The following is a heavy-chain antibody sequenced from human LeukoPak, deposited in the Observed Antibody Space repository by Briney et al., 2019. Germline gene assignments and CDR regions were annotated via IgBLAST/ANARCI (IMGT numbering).Heavy chain of an antibody. V-gene: IGHV4-59*08. Sequence: PSETLSLTCTVSGGSISSYYWSWIRQPPGKGLEWIGYIYYSGSTNYNPSLKSRVTISVDTSKKQFSLKLTSVTAADAAVYYCVRVRVGAYGTFDYWGQGTLVTVSS. CDR1: GGSISSYY. CDR3: VRVRVGAYGTFDY. J-gene: IGHJ4*02. CDR2: IYYSGST. D-gene: IGHD1-14*01.